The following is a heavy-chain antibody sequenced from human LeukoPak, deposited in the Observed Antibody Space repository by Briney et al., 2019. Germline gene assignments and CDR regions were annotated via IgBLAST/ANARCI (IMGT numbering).Heavy chain of an antibody. D-gene: IGHD1-7*01. Sequence: GGSLRLSCAASGFTFSSYAMSWVRQAPGKGLERVSAISGSGGSTYYADSVKGRFTISRDNSKNTLYLQMNSLRAEDTAVYYCAKDPYNWNYYFDYWGQGTLVTVSS. J-gene: IGHJ4*02. CDR3: AKDPYNWNYYFDY. CDR2: ISGSGGST. CDR1: GFTFSSYA. V-gene: IGHV3-23*01.